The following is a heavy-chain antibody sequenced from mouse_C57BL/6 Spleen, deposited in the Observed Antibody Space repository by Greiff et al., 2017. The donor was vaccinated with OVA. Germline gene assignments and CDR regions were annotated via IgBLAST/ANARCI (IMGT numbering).Heavy chain of an antibody. CDR3: AREGKAWFAY. CDR1: GYTFTSYW. V-gene: IGHV1-69*01. CDR2: IDPSDSYT. Sequence: QVQLQQPGAELVMPGASVKLSCKASGYTFTSYWMHWVKQRPGQGLEWIGEIDPSDSYTNYNQKFKGKSTLTVDKSSSTAYMRLSSLTSEDSAVYYCAREGKAWFAYWGQGTLVTVSA. J-gene: IGHJ3*01.